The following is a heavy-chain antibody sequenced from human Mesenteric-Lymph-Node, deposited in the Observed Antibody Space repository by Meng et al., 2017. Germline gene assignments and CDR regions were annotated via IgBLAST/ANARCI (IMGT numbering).Heavy chain of an antibody. Sequence: QVQQQEWGPGLVKPSETLSLIGSGSAGTISSVYWLTRVRQSPGKGLEWIGEIYHSGSTNYNPSLKSRVTRSVDKSKNQFSLKLTSVNAADTAVYYCARGGYYSFDYWGQGTLVTVSS. D-gene: IGHD5-18*01. CDR3: ARGGYYSFDY. CDR2: IYHSGST. V-gene: IGHV4-4*02. CDR1: AGTISSVYW. J-gene: IGHJ4*02.